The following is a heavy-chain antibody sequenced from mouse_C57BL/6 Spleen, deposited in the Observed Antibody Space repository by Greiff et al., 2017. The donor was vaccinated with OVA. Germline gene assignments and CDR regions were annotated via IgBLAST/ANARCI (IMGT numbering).Heavy chain of an antibody. Sequence: QVQLKQSGAELVKPGASVKMSCKASGYTFTSYWITWVKQRPGQGLEWIGDIYPGSGSTNYNEKFKSKATLTVDTSSSTAYMQLSSLTSEDSAVYYCARETAQGRGYFDYWGQGTTLTVSS. CDR3: ARETAQGRGYFDY. CDR2: IYPGSGST. D-gene: IGHD3-2*02. CDR1: GYTFTSYW. V-gene: IGHV1-55*01. J-gene: IGHJ2*01.